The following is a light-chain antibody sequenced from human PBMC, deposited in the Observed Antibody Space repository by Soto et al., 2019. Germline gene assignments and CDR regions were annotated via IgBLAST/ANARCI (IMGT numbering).Light chain of an antibody. CDR2: DVN. CDR3: SSYAGGNNWV. V-gene: IGLV2-8*01. J-gene: IGLJ3*02. CDR1: SSDVGAHNY. Sequence: QSVRTQPPSASGSPGQSLTISCNGTSSDVGAHNYVSWYQQNPGKAPKLMLYDVNKRPSGVPDRFSGSKSGNTASLTVSGLQAEDEADYYCSSYAGGNNWVFGGGTKLTVL.